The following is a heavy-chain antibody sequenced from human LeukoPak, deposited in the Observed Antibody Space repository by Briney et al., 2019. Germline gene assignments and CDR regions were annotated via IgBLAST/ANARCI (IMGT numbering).Heavy chain of an antibody. V-gene: IGHV1-46*01. D-gene: IGHD3-22*01. J-gene: IGHJ4*02. CDR2: INPSGGST. CDR3: ARVHQYFDIAFDY. Sequence: ASLKASSKASEYTFSNYYIHWLRQALGQGLKWMGIINPSGGSTTYAQKFQGRGTMTRDMSTSTVYMELISLRSEYTAVYYCARVHQYFDIAFDYWGQGTLVTVSS. CDR1: EYTFSNYY.